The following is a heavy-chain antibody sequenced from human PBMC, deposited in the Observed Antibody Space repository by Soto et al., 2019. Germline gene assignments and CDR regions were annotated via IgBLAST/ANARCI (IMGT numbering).Heavy chain of an antibody. D-gene: IGHD3-10*01. CDR3: AGAELLWFGESHYGMDV. J-gene: IGHJ6*02. CDR1: GGSISSSNW. V-gene: IGHV4-4*02. Sequence: ASETLSLTCAVSGGSISSSNWWSWVRQPPGKGLGWIGEIYHSGSTNYKPSLKSRVTISVDKPKNQFSLKLSSVTAADTAVYYCAGAELLWFGESHYGMDVWGQGTTVTVSS. CDR2: IYHSGST.